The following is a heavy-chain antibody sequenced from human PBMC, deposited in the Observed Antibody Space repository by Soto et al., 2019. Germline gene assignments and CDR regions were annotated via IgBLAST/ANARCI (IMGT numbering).Heavy chain of an antibody. CDR3: AVAVAGPTAIGY. D-gene: IGHD6-19*01. CDR2: INSDGSST. V-gene: IGHV3-74*01. Sequence: GGSLRLSCAASGFTFSSYWMHWVRQAPGKGLVWVSRINSDGSSTSYADSVKGRFTISRDNAKNTLYLQMNSLRAEDTAVYYCAVAVAGPTAIGYWGQGTLGTVSS. J-gene: IGHJ4*02. CDR1: GFTFSSYW.